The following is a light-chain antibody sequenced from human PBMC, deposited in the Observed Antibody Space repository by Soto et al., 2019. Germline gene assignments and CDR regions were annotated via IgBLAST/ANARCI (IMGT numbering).Light chain of an antibody. CDR1: QSISTY. J-gene: IGKJ2*02. Sequence: DIQMTQSPSSLSASVGDRVTITCRASQSISTYLNWYQQKVGKAPKLLIYAASSLQRGVPSMFSGSGSRTDFTLTISSLQPEDFATYYCPQSYSTPRTFGQGTKLEIK. CDR2: AAS. CDR3: PQSYSTPRT. V-gene: IGKV1-39*01.